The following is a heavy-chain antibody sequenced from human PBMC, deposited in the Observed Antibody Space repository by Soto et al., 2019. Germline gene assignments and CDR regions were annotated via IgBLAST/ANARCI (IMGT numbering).Heavy chain of an antibody. CDR1: GGSFSGYY. V-gene: IGHV4-34*01. CDR2: INHSGST. Sequence: QVQLQQWGAGLLKPSETLSLTCAVYGGSFSGYYWSWIRQPPGKGLEWIGEINHSGSTNYNPSLTSRVTISLDTSKNQFSLKLRSVTAADTAVYYCAKRYYDFWRGHQGWFDTWCQGTLVTVSS. J-gene: IGHJ5*02. CDR3: AKRYYDFWRGHQGWFDT. D-gene: IGHD3-3*01.